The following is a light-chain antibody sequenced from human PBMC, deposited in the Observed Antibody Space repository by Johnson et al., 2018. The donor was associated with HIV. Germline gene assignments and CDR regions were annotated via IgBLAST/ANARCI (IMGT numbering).Light chain of an antibody. CDR3: GTWDSSLSAYV. CDR1: SSNIGNSY. J-gene: IGLJ1*01. CDR2: ENN. V-gene: IGLV1-51*02. Sequence: QSVLTQPPSVSAAPGQKVTISCSGSSSNIGNSYVSWFQQLPGTAPKLLIYENNKRPSGIPDRISGSKSGTSATLGITGLQTGDEADYYCGTWDSSLSAYVFGTGTKVTVL.